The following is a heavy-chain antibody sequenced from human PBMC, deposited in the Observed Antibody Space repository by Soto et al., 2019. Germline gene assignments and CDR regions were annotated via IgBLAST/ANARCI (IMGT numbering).Heavy chain of an antibody. J-gene: IGHJ5*02. D-gene: IGHD1-7*01. Sequence: QVQLQESGPGLVKPSGTLSLTCAVSSGSISSSNWWSWVRQPPGKGLEWIGEIYHSGSTNYNPSLKSRVMISAEKSMNQVSLKLSSVTAADTAVYYCARGVRSNCNYALYNWFDPWGQGTLVTVSS. CDR1: SGSISSSNW. CDR2: IYHSGST. V-gene: IGHV4-4*02. CDR3: ARGVRSNCNYALYNWFDP.